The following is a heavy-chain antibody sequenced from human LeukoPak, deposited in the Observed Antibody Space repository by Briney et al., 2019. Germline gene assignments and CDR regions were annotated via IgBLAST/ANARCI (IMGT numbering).Heavy chain of an antibody. CDR2: INHSGST. CDR3: ARFIGYTYGGGVSGY. V-gene: IGHV4-34*01. J-gene: IGHJ4*02. CDR1: GGSFSGYY. Sequence: PSETLSLTCGVYGGSFSGYYWTWIRQPPGKGLEWIGEINHSGSTSYNPSLKSRVTISVDTSKNQFSLKLSSVTAADTAIYYCARFIGYTYGGGVSGYWGQGTLVTVSS. D-gene: IGHD5-18*01.